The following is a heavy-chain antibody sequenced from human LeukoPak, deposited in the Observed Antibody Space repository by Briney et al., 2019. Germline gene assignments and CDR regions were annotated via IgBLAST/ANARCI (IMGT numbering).Heavy chain of an antibody. V-gene: IGHV1-18*01. D-gene: IGHD1-26*01. CDR3: ARGGSYYHFDY. CDR2: IGAYGGNT. J-gene: IGHJ4*02. Sequence: ASVKVSCKASGYTFSSYGITWVRQAPGQGLEWMGWIGAYGGNTNYAQKFPGRVTMTMDTSTSTAYMELRSLTSDDTAAYYCARGGSYYHFDYWGQGTLVTVSS. CDR1: GYTFSSYG.